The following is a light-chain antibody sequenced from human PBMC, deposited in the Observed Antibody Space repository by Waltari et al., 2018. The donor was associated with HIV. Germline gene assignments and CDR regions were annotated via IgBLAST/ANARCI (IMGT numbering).Light chain of an antibody. CDR1: SSDVGDYNF. CDR3: SSYTNRATLL. J-gene: IGLJ2*01. Sequence: QSALTQPASVSGSPGQSITISCTGSSSDVGDYNFVSWYQQHPGQTPKLIINDVRSRPAVVSYRSSGSKSVNTASLTICGLPADDDADYYCSSYTNRATLLFGGGTRLTVL. CDR2: DVR. V-gene: IGLV2-14*03.